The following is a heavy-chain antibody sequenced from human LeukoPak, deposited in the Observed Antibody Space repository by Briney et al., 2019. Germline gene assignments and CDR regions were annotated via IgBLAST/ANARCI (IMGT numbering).Heavy chain of an antibody. D-gene: IGHD3-9*01. CDR3: ARYRVTGYYSIGTPPFDY. CDR1: GFTFSDYY. V-gene: IGHV3-21*01. J-gene: IGHJ4*02. CDR2: ISSSSSYI. Sequence: KPGGSLRLSCAASGFTFSDYYMNWVRQAPGKGLEWVSSISSSSSYIYYADSVKGRFTISRDNAKNSLYLQMNSLRAEDTAVYYCARYRVTGYYSIGTPPFDYWGQGTLVTVSS.